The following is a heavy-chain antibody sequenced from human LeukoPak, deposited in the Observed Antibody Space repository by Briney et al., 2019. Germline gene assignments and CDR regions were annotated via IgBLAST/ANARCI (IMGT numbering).Heavy chain of an antibody. J-gene: IGHJ4*02. D-gene: IGHD2-2*01. CDR3: ARGIPADY. Sequence: ASVKVSCKASGYTFTDYNINWVRQATGQGLEWMAWINPSNGNTGYAQRFQGRVTITRNTSISTAYMELSSLKSEDTGVYYCARGIPADYWGQGTLVTVSS. V-gene: IGHV1-8*03. CDR2: INPSNGNT. CDR1: GYTFTDYN.